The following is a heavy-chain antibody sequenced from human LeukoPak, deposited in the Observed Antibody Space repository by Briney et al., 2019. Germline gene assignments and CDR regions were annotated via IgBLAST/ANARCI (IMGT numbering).Heavy chain of an antibody. D-gene: IGHD3-10*01. J-gene: IGHJ3*02. Sequence: PGGSLRLSCAASGFTFTNYALHWVRQAPGKGLEWVAVISYDGTNKYYADSVKGRFTISRDNSKNTLSLQMNSLRAEDTALYYCARDWFEADAFDIWGQGTMVTVSS. CDR1: GFTFTNYA. CDR2: ISYDGTNK. V-gene: IGHV3-30-3*01. CDR3: ARDWFEADAFDI.